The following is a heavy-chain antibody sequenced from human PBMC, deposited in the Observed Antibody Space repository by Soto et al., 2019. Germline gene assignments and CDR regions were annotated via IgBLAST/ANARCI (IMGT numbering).Heavy chain of an antibody. CDR1: GISVSTSDYY. V-gene: IGHV4-39*01. J-gene: IGHJ4*02. CDR3: AGFVVPASRNSDFDY. D-gene: IGHD2-15*01. Sequence: LSLTCTVSGISVSTSDYYWGWVRQPPGKGLDWIGNIYYSGSTFYNPSLRSRVTISVDTSKNQFSLKLNSVTAADTAVYFCAGFVVPASRNSDFDYWGQGTLVTVSS. CDR2: IYYSGST.